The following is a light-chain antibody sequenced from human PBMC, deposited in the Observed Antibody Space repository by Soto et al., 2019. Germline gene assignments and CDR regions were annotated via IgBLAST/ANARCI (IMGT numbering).Light chain of an antibody. CDR2: GVS. V-gene: IGKV3-15*01. CDR3: QQYDNWPPWT. CDR1: ESVGSH. J-gene: IGKJ1*01. Sequence: DTVMTQSPATLSVSPGETATLSCRASESVGSHLAWYQQKPGQAPRLLIYGVSTRATGIPVRFRGSGSETEFTLTISSLQSDDFAVYYCQQYDNWPPWTFGQGNKVEI.